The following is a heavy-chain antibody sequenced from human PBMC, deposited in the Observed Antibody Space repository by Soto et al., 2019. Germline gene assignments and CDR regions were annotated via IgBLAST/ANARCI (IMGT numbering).Heavy chain of an antibody. CDR3: ARDRDSYGYPFDY. J-gene: IGHJ4*02. D-gene: IGHD5-18*01. Sequence: SVKVSCKASGGTFSSYAISWVRQAPGQGLEWMGGIIPIFGTANYAQKFQGRVTITADESTSTAYMELSSLRSEDTAVYYCARDRDSYGYPFDYWGQGTLVTVSS. V-gene: IGHV1-69*13. CDR2: IIPIFGTA. CDR1: GGTFSSYA.